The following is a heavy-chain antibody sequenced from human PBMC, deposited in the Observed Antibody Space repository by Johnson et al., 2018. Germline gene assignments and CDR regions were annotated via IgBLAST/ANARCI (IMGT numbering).Heavy chain of an antibody. Sequence: VQLVESGGGLVQPGGSLRLSCAASGFTFSSYWMSWVRQAPGKGLEWVANIKQDGSEKYYVDSVKGRFTISRDNAKNSLYLQMNSRRAEDTAVYYCARDRPGYSRGWYGYDYYGMDVWGQGTTVT. D-gene: IGHD6-19*01. CDR3: ARDRPGYSRGWYGYDYYGMDV. CDR2: IKQDGSEK. CDR1: GFTFSSYW. V-gene: IGHV3-7*01. J-gene: IGHJ6*02.